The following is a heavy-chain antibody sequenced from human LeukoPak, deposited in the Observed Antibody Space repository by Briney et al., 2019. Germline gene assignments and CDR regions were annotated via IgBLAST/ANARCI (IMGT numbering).Heavy chain of an antibody. V-gene: IGHV3-33*01. CDR3: ARDFEYSSSTGVY. Sequence: GGSLRLSCAASGFTFSKYGIHWVRQAPGKGLEWVAVIWYDGRTKYYADSVKGRFTISRDNSKNTLYLQMNSLRAEDAAVYYCARDFEYSSSTGVYWGQRTLVTVSS. CDR1: GFTFSKYG. CDR2: IWYDGRTK. J-gene: IGHJ4*02. D-gene: IGHD5-12*01.